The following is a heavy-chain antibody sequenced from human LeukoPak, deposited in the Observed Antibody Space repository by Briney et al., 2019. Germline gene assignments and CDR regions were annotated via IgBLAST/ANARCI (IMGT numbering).Heavy chain of an antibody. V-gene: IGHV4-59*01. J-gene: IGHJ5*02. CDR3: ARAYYYGSGTLFDP. Sequence: SETLSLTCTVSGGSISSYYWSWIRQPPGKGLEWIGYIYYSGSTNYNPSLKSRVTISVDTSKNQFSLKLSSVTAADTAVYYCARAYYYGSGTLFDPWGQGTLVTVS. CDR1: GGSISSYY. CDR2: IYYSGST. D-gene: IGHD3-10*01.